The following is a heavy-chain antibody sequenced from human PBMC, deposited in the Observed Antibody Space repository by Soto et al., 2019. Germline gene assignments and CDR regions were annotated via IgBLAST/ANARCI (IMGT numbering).Heavy chain of an antibody. J-gene: IGHJ6*02. Sequence: LILSCAASGFGFDDYNLHWVRPGPVKGLEWVSFISWNGANTFYADSVKGRFTISRDTSKKSVSLQINSLRSEDTALYYCARETLSYSLALDVWGQGTTVTVSS. CDR1: GFGFDDYN. D-gene: IGHD3-10*01. CDR3: ARETLSYSLALDV. V-gene: IGHV3-43*01. CDR2: ISWNGANT.